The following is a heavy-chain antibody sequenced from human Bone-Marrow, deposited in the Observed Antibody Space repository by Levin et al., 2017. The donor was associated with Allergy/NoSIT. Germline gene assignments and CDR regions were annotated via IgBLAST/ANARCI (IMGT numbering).Heavy chain of an antibody. CDR2: IFSNDEK. Sequence: SGPTLVKPTETLTLTCTVSGFSLSNVRMSVTWIRQPPGKALEWLAHIFSNDEKSYSTSLRSRLTISKDPSKSQVVLTMTNMDPVDTATYYCARTNIVGFSLDYWGPGTLVTVSS. D-gene: IGHD1-26*01. CDR3: ARTNIVGFSLDY. V-gene: IGHV2-26*01. CDR1: GFSLSNVRMS. J-gene: IGHJ4*02.